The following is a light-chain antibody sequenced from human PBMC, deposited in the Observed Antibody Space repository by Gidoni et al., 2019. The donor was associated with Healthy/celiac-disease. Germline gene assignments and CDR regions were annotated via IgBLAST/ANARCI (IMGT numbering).Light chain of an antibody. J-gene: IGKJ4*01. CDR1: QSVSSY. V-gene: IGKV3-11*01. CDR3: QQRSNWPPLT. CDR2: DAS. Sequence: EIVLTQSPATLSLSPGERATLSCRASQSVSSYLAWYQQNPGQAPRLLIYDASNRATGIPARFSGSGSGTGFTLTISSLEPEDFAVYYCQQRSNWPPLTFGGXTKVEIK.